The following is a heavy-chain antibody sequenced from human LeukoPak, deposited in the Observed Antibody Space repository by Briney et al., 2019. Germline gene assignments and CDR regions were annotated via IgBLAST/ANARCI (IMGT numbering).Heavy chain of an antibody. CDR2: IKPDGTEK. CDR3: ARGGATRVSSFDP. CDR1: GFTFSRYW. J-gene: IGHJ5*02. V-gene: IGHV3-7*01. Sequence: GGSLRLSCAASGFTFSRYWMSWVRQAPGKGLEWVAHIKPDGTEKDYVDSVKGRFTISRDNAQKSLYLQMNSLRVEDTALYYCARGGATRVSSFDPWGQGTLVTVSS. D-gene: IGHD1-26*01.